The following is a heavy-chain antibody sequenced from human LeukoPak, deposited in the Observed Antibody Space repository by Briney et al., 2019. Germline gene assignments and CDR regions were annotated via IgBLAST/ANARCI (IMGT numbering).Heavy chain of an antibody. D-gene: IGHD3-3*01. V-gene: IGHV3-48*01. CDR1: GFTFSSYS. CDR2: ISSSSSTI. J-gene: IGHJ4*02. Sequence: PGGSLRLSCAASGFTFSSYSINWVRQAPGKGLEWVSYISSSSSTIYYADSVKGRFTISRDNAKNSLYLQMNSLRAEDTAVYYCARARTPLEWLLVYWGQGTLVTVSS. CDR3: ARARTPLEWLLVY.